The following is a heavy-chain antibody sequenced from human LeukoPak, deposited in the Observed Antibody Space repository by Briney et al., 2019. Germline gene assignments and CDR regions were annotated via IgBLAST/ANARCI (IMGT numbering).Heavy chain of an antibody. D-gene: IGHD1-7*01. CDR3: AREPNYQYCFHY. Sequence: ASVNVSCKASGYTFTSYGISWVRQAPGQGLEWMGWISAYNGNTNYAQKLQGRVTMTTDTSTSTAYMELRSLRPDDTAVYYCAREPNYQYCFHYWGQGTLVTVSS. J-gene: IGHJ4*02. CDR2: ISAYNGNT. V-gene: IGHV1-18*01. CDR1: GYTFTSYG.